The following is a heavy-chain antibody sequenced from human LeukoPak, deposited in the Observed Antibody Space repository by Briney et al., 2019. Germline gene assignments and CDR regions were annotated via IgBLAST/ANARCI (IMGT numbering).Heavy chain of an antibody. CDR2: VDIDGSTT. J-gene: IGHJ4*02. CDR3: ARDRGGAAAETG. Sequence: PGGSLRLSCAASGFAFSNYWMHWVRQAPGKGLVWVSRVDIDGSTTTYADSVKGRFTISRDNAKNTLYLQMNSLRIEDTAVYYCARDRGGAAAETGGGKGTLVTVPS. D-gene: IGHD6-13*01. V-gene: IGHV3-74*01. CDR1: GFAFSNYW.